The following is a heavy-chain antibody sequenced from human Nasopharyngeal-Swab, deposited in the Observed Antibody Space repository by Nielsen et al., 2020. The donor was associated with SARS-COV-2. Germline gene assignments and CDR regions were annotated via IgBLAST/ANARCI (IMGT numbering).Heavy chain of an antibody. CDR1: GCTFSSYW. V-gene: IGHV3-7*03. CDR3: ATSSGLVGY. D-gene: IGHD3-22*01. Sequence: GEAMKIAWAASGCTFSSYWMSWVRQAPGKGLEWVANIKQDGSEKYYVDSVKGRFTISRDNAKNSLYLQMNSLRAEDTAVYYCATSSGLVGYWGQGTLVTVSS. CDR2: IKQDGSEK. J-gene: IGHJ4*02.